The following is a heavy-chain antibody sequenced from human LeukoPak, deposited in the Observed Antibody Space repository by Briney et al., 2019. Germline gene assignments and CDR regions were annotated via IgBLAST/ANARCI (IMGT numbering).Heavy chain of an antibody. V-gene: IGHV4-34*01. J-gene: IGHJ4*03. CDR3: ARGATISETGYFDF. Sequence: SETLSLTCAVYGGSFSRYYWSWIRQSPGKGLEWIAEIDHRGDTNYNPSVKSRATLSVDTSKNQFSLKVRSLSAADTALYYCARGATISETGYFDFWGQGTLVTVSS. CDR2: IDHRGDT. D-gene: IGHD5-24*01. CDR1: GGSFSRYY.